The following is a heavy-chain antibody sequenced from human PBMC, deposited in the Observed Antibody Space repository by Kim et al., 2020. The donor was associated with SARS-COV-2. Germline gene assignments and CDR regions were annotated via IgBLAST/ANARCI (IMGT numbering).Heavy chain of an antibody. J-gene: IGHJ4*02. V-gene: IGHV1-8*01. CDR1: GYTFTSYD. CDR3: ARGMGHSSWYVG. D-gene: IGHD6-13*01. CDR2: MNPNSGNT. Sequence: ASVKVSCKSSGYTFTSYDINWVRQATGQGLEWMGWMNPNSGNTGYAQKFQGRVTMTRNTSISTAYMELSSLRSEDTAVYYCARGMGHSSWYVGWGQGTLVTVSS.